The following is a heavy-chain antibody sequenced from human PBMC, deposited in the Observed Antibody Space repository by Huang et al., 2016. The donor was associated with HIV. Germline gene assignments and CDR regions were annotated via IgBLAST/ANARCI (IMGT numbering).Heavy chain of an antibody. CDR2: INHSGNT. D-gene: IGHD3-22*01. V-gene: IGHV4-34*02. CDR1: GGSFSGYY. J-gene: IGHJ4*02. CDR3: ARRYNSRRDY. Sequence: QVQLEQWGAGLLKASETLSLTCAVYGGSFSGYYWNWLRQAPGKGLEWVGEINHSGNTNENPSLKRRVNMSVDTSKSQFSLYLTSLSAADTGTYFCARRYNSRRDYWGRGTLVTVHS.